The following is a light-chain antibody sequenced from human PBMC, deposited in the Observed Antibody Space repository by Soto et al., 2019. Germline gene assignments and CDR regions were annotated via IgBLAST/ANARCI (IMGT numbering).Light chain of an antibody. Sequence: EIVLTQSPGTLSFSPGERATLTCRASQSVSYNCLAWYQQKPGQAPRLLIYGVSSRATGIPDRFSGSGSGTDFTLTINRLEPEDFAVYYCQQYGSSPPYTFGQGTKLEIK. CDR1: QSVSYNC. CDR3: QQYGSSPPYT. J-gene: IGKJ2*01. CDR2: GVS. V-gene: IGKV3-20*01.